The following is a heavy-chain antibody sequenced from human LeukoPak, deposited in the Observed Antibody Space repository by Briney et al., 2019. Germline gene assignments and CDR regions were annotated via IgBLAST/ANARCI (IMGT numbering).Heavy chain of an antibody. V-gene: IGHV1-24*01. D-gene: IGHD6-6*01. CDR3: ATDRIAADGYGMDV. CDR2: FDPEDGET. Sequence: ASVKLSCKVSGYTLTELSMHWVRQAPGKGLEWMGGFDPEDGETIYAQKFQGRVTMSEDTSTDTAYMEVSSLRSEDTAVYYCATDRIAADGYGMDVWGQGTTVTVSS. CDR1: GYTLTELS. J-gene: IGHJ6*02.